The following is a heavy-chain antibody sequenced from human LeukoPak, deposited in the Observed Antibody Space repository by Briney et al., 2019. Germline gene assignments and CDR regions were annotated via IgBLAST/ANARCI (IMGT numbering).Heavy chain of an antibody. V-gene: IGHV4-59*02. D-gene: IGHD3-9*01. CDR2: VFYSGGT. J-gene: IGHJ3*02. CDR1: GGSVTGYY. CDR3: ARGQGQVTISEVDAFDI. Sequence: SETLSLTCTVSGGSVTGYYWSWIRQPPGKGLEWIGYVFYSGGTLYNPSLKSRVTISVDTSKNQFSLKLSSVTAADTAVYYCARGQGQVTISEVDAFDIWGQGTMVTVSS.